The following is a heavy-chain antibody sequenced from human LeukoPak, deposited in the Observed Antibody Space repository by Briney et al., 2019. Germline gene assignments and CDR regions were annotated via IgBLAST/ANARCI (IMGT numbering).Heavy chain of an antibody. V-gene: IGHV3-23*01. CDR2: IRDSGGKT. D-gene: IGHD3-10*01. J-gene: IGHJ4*02. Sequence: PGGSLRLSCAASGFTLCNYAMNWVRQAPGKGLEWVSSIRDSGGKTYYADSVKGRFTISRDNSKNTLYLQMNSLRAEDTAVYYCAKATGRAPLTFDYWGQGTLVTVSS. CDR1: GFTLCNYA. CDR3: AKATGRAPLTFDY.